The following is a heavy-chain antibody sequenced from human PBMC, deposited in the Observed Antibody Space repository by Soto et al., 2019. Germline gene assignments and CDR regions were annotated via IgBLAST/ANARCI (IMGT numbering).Heavy chain of an antibody. CDR2: IYHSGST. D-gene: IGHD6-13*01. CDR1: GGSISSSGYY. J-gene: IGHJ4*02. V-gene: IGHV4-39*07. CDR3: ARGLYSSSWYYFDY. Sequence: PSETLSLTCPVSGGSISSSGYYWGLIRQPPGKGLEWIGEIYHSGSTNYNPSLKSRVTISVDKSKNQFSLKLSSVTAADTAVYYCARGLYSSSWYYFDYWGQGTLVTVSS.